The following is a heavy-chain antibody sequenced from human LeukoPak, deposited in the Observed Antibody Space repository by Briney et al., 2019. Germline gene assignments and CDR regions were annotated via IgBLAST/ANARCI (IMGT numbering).Heavy chain of an antibody. D-gene: IGHD2-21*02. V-gene: IGHV1-8*01. J-gene: IGHJ5*02. CDR2: MNPKSGNT. CDR1: GYTFTSYD. CDR3: ARVPRGGDRFDP. Sequence: ASVKVSCKASGYTFTSYDINWVRQATGQGLEWMGWMNPKSGNTGYAQKFQGRVTMTRSTSMSTAYMERSSLRSEDTAVYYCARVPRGGDRFDPGGQGTLVTVSS.